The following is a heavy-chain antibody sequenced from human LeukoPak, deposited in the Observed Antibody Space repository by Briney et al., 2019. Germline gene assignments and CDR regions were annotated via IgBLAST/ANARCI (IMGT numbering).Heavy chain of an antibody. J-gene: IGHJ6*02. CDR1: GFTFSSYG. CDR3: AKEVGLRYFDWLWHYYYYGMDV. CDR2: IRYDGSNK. D-gene: IGHD3-9*01. V-gene: IGHV3-30*02. Sequence: PGGSLRLSCAASGFTFSSYGMHWVRQAPGKGLEWVAFIRYDGSNKYYADSVKGRFTISRDNSKNTLYLQMNSLRAEDTAVYYCAKEVGLRYFDWLWHYYYYGMDVWGQGTTVTVSS.